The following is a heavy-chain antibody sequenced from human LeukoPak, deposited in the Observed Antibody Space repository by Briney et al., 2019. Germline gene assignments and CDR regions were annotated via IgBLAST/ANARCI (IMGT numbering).Heavy chain of an antibody. V-gene: IGHV1-2*02. CDR2: IYPNSGAT. J-gene: IGHJ4*02. Sequence: ASVKVSCKTSGYTFTAYYMYWLRQAPGQGLECMGWIYPNSGATGYAQNFQGRVTMTRDTSVSTIYMELSRLRSDDTAVYYCARDGVSTTPDFDYWGQGTLVTVSS. D-gene: IGHD2-8*01. CDR1: GYTFTAYY. CDR3: ARDGVSTTPDFDY.